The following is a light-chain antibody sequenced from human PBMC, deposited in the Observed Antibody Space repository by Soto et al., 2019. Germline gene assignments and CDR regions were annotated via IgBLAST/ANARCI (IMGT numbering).Light chain of an antibody. CDR2: DAS. CDR3: QQYNNWPPGT. V-gene: IGKV3-15*01. Sequence: EVVITQSPVTLSVSPGERATLYCRASQSVSSNLAWYQHKPGQAPRLLIYDASTRATGIPARFSGSGSGTEFTLTISSLQSEDFAVYYCQQYNNWPPGTFGQGTKVDTK. J-gene: IGKJ1*01. CDR1: QSVSSN.